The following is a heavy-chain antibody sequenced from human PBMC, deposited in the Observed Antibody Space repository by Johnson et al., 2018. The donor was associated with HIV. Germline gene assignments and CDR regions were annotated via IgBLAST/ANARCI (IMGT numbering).Heavy chain of an antibody. Sequence: QVQLVESGGGVVQPGRSLRLSCAASGFTFSSYAMHWVRQAPGKGLEWVAVISYDGSNKYYADSVKGLFTISRDNSKNTRDLQMNSLRAEDTAVYYCARKGDAFDIWGQGTMVTVSS. J-gene: IGHJ3*02. CDR3: ARKGDAFDI. V-gene: IGHV3-30-3*01. CDR2: ISYDGSNK. CDR1: GFTFSSYA.